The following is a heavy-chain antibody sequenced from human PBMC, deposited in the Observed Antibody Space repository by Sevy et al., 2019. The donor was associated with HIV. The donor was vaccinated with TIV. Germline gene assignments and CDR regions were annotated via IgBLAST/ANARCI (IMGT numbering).Heavy chain of an antibody. CDR1: GGSINNKAYY. CDR2: MSYNGNS. D-gene: IGHD6-13*01. V-gene: IGHV4-39*01. J-gene: IGHJ1*01. Sequence: SETLSLTCTVSGGSINNKAYYWAWIRQPTGKGLEWIGSMSYNGNSYYNPSLNCRVTISLDTSKNQFSLRLTFVTAADTAVYYCARRLAAAGGGNEYFQPWGQGTLVTVSS. CDR3: ARRLAAAGGGNEYFQP.